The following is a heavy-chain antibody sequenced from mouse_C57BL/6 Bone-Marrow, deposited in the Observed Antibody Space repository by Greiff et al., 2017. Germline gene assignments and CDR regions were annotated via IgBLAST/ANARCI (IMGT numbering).Heavy chain of an antibody. D-gene: IGHD1-1*01. Sequence: QVQLQQPGAELVMPGASVKLSCKASGYTFTSYWMHWVKQRPGQGLEWIGEIDPSDSYTNYNQKFKGKSTLTVDKSSSTAYMQLSSLTSEDAAVYYGAREWVLNPFFDYWGQGTTLTVSS. CDR2: IDPSDSYT. CDR1: GYTFTSYW. V-gene: IGHV1-69*01. J-gene: IGHJ2*01. CDR3: AREWVLNPFFDY.